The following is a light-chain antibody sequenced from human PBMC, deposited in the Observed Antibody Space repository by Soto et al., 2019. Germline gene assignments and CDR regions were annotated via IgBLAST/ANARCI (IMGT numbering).Light chain of an antibody. CDR1: SSDIGGYTS. CDR3: ASYTTTGTVL. Sequence: QSALTQPASVSGSPGQSITISCTGTSSDIGGYTSVSWFQQHPGKAPKLIIYEVSKRPSGVSNRFSDSKFDNTASLTISGLQAEDEADYYCASYTTTGTVLFGAGTKLTVL. J-gene: IGLJ2*01. CDR2: EVS. V-gene: IGLV2-14*01.